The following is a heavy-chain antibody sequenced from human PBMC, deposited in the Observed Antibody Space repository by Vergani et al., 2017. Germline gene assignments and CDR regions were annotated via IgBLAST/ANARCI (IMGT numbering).Heavy chain of an antibody. CDR3: AIIGGYSGYDSGPRDY. CDR1: GYTFTNYG. V-gene: IGHV1-69*04. D-gene: IGHD5-12*01. Sequence: QVQLVQSGAEVKKPGASVKVSCKASGYTFTNYGISWVRQAPGQGLKWMGRIIPILGIANYAQKFQGRVTITADKSTSTAYMELSSLRSEDTAVYYCAIIGGYSGYDSGPRDYWGQGTLVTVSS. CDR2: IIPILGIA. J-gene: IGHJ4*02.